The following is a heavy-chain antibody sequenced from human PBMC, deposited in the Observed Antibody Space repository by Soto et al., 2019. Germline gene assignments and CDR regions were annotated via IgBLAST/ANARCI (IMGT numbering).Heavy chain of an antibody. J-gene: IGHJ4*02. D-gene: IGHD2-15*01. CDR1: GDSVSSNSAA. CDR2: TYYRSKWYN. V-gene: IGHV6-1*01. Sequence: SQTLSLPCSLSGDSVSSNSAAWNWIRQSPSRGLEWLGRTYYRSKWYNDYAVSMRSRIIINSDTSKNQFSLQLNSVTPEDTAVYYCARERDIVVVLAARTFDYWGQGTLVTVSS. CDR3: ARERDIVVVLAARTFDY.